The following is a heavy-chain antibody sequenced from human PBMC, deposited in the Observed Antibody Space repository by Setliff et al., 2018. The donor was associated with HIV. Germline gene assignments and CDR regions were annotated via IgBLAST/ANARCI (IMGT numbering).Heavy chain of an antibody. CDR3: ARVFGPFDY. J-gene: IGHJ4*02. CDR1: GGSFSGYY. V-gene: IGHV3-23*01. D-gene: IGHD3-10*02. CDR2: ISGSGGST. Sequence: ETLSLTCAVYGGSFSGYYWSWVRQAPGKGLEWVSAISGSGGSTYYADSVKGRFTISRDNSNNTLYLQMNSLRAEDTAVYYCARVFGPFDYWGQGTLVTVSS.